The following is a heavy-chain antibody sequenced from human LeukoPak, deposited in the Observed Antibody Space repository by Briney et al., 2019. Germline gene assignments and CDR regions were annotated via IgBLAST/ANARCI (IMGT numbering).Heavy chain of an antibody. CDR2: IYYSGST. D-gene: IGHD5-24*01. CDR3: ARPRRDVYSGGLNAFDI. Sequence: SETLSLTCTVSGGSISSSSYYWGWIRQPPGKGLEWIGSIYYSGSTYYNPSLKSRVTISVDTSKNQFSLKLSSVTAADTAVYYCARPRRDVYSGGLNAFDIWGQGTMVTVSS. V-gene: IGHV4-39*01. CDR1: GGSISSSSYY. J-gene: IGHJ3*02.